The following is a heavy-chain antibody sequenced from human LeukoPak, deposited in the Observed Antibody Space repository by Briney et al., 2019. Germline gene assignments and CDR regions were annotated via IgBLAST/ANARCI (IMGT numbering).Heavy chain of an antibody. CDR1: GFTFSSYS. J-gene: IGHJ4*02. CDR3: ARDAIAVAGNPFDY. V-gene: IGHV3-21*01. CDR2: ISSSSSYI. Sequence: PGGSLRLSCAASGFTFSSYSMNWVRQAPGKGLEWVSSISSSSSYIYYADSVKGRFTISRDNAKNSLYLQMNSLRAEDTAVYYCARDAIAVAGNPFDYWGQGTLVTVSS. D-gene: IGHD6-19*01.